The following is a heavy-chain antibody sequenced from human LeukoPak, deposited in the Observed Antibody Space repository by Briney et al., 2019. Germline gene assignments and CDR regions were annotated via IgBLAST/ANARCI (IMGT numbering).Heavy chain of an antibody. CDR1: RFTFSSYA. Sequence: GGALRLSCVPSRFTFSSYAMSWVPQAPGKGLEGVSAIRGSGGSTYYADSVKGRFTISRDNSKNTLYLQMNSLRAENTAVYYCAGGYCTGGVCLRWDYWGQGTLVTVSS. CDR3: AGGYCTGGVCLRWDY. J-gene: IGHJ4*02. D-gene: IGHD2-8*02. CDR2: IRGSGGST. V-gene: IGHV3-23*01.